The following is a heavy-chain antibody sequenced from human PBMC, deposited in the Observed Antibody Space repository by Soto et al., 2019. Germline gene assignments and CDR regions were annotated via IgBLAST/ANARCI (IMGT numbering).Heavy chain of an antibody. V-gene: IGHV4-34*01. CDR2: INHSGST. Sequence: SPTLSLTCAVYGGSFSGYYWSWIRQPPGKGLEWIGEINHSGSTNYNPSLKSRVTISVDTFKNQFSLKLSSVTAADTAVYYCARGKRMTTVTRHKYNDYWGQGTLVTVSS. J-gene: IGHJ4*02. CDR3: ARGKRMTTVTRHKYNDY. D-gene: IGHD4-17*01. CDR1: GGSFSGYY.